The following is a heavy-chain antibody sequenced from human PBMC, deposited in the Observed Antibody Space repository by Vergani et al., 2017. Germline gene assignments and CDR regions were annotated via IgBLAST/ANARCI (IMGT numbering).Heavy chain of an antibody. Sequence: QVQLVESGGGVVQPGRSLRLSCAASGFTFSSYAMHWVRQAPGKGLEWVAVISYDGSNKYYADSVKGRFTISRDNSKNTLYLQMNSLRAEDTAVYYCARDTLVYDILTGPFHYWGQGTLVTVSS. V-gene: IGHV3-30-3*01. CDR3: ARDTLVYDILTGPFHY. D-gene: IGHD3-9*01. J-gene: IGHJ4*02. CDR1: GFTFSSYA. CDR2: ISYDGSNK.